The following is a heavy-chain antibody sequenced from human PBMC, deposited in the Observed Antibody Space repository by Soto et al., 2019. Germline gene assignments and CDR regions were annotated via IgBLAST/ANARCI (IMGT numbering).Heavy chain of an antibody. CDR1: GFTFSSYA. Sequence: PGGSLRLSCAASGFTFSSYAMHWVRQAPGKGLEWVAVISYDGSNKYYADSVKGRFTISRDNSKNTLYLQMNSLRAEDTAVYYCARDPYKVVAATPNYYYYGMDVWGQGTTVTVSS. J-gene: IGHJ6*02. CDR3: ARDPYKVVAATPNYYYYGMDV. CDR2: ISYDGSNK. V-gene: IGHV3-30-3*01. D-gene: IGHD2-15*01.